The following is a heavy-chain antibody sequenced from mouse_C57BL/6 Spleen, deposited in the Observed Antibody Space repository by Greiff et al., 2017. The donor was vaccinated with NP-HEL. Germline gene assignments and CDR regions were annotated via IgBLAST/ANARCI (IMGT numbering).Heavy chain of an antibody. D-gene: IGHD1-1*01. V-gene: IGHV1-59*01. CDR1: GYTFPSYW. CDR3: ARPITTVPSGYFDV. Sequence: QVQLQQPGAELVRPGTSVKLSCKASGYTFPSYWMHWVKQRPGQGLEWIGVIDPSDSYTNYNQKFKGKATLTVDTSSSTAYMQLSSLTSEDSAVYYCARPITTVPSGYFDVWGTGTTVTVSS. J-gene: IGHJ1*03. CDR2: IDPSDSYT.